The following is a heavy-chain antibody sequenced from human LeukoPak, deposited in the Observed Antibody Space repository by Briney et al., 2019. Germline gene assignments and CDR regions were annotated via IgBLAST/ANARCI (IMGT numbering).Heavy chain of an antibody. CDR2: ISSSSSYI. J-gene: IGHJ4*02. V-gene: IGHV3-21*01. CDR1: GFTYSSYS. D-gene: IGHD4-11*01. Sequence: GGSLRLSCAASGFTYSSYSMNWLRQAPGKGLEWVSSISSSSSYIYYADSVKGRFTISRDNAKNSLYLQMSSLRAEDTAVYYCARDGGTVTTSHDYWGQGTLVTVSS. CDR3: ARDGGTVTTSHDY.